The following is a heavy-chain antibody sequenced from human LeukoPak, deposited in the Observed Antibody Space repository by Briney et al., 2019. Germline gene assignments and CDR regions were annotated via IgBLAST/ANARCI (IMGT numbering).Heavy chain of an antibody. J-gene: IGHJ6*03. Sequence: GESLKISCAASGFTFRNYAMSWVRQAPGRGLEWVSVISGSGGTTYYADSVKGRFTLSRGNSKSTLYLQMDSLRAEDTALYYCAKAPTDLAGAGPSSYYYYYMDVWGRGTTVTVSS. CDR2: ISGSGGTT. CDR3: AKAPTDLAGAGPSSYYYYYMDV. CDR1: GFTFRNYA. V-gene: IGHV3-23*01. D-gene: IGHD6-13*01.